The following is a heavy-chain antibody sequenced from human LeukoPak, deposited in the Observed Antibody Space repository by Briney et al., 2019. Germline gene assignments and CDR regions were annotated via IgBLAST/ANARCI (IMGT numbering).Heavy chain of an antibody. D-gene: IGHD5-18*01. J-gene: IGHJ2*01. V-gene: IGHV4-59*11. CDR1: GASISSHY. CDR3: ARGYSYGYRFDL. Sequence: SETLSLTCTVSGASISSHYRSWIRQPPGKGLEWIGYISYTGSTNYNSSLRSRVTISVDTSKNQFSLRLSSVTAADRAVYYCARGYSYGYRFDLWGRGTLVTVSS. CDR2: ISYTGST.